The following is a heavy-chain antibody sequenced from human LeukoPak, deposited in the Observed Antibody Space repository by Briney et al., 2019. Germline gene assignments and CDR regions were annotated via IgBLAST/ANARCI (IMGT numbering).Heavy chain of an antibody. CDR3: AKDRETTASGTFDY. D-gene: IGHD6-13*01. V-gene: IGHV1-69*04. Sequence: ASVTVSCKASGGTFSGYAISWVRQAPGQGLEWMGRISPIIDKPKVAQKFQGRVTITADKATRTAYMELSSLRSEDTAVYYCAKDRETTASGTFDYWGQGTLVTVSS. CDR1: GGTFSGYA. J-gene: IGHJ4*02. CDR2: ISPIIDKP.